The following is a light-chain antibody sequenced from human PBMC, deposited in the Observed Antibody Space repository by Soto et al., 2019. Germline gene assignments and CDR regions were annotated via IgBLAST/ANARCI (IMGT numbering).Light chain of an antibody. Sequence: IVLTQSPGTLSLSPGERATLSCRASQTISSSSLAWYQQKGGQAPRLLIYGASSRATGIPDRFSGSGSGTEFTLTISSLQSEDFALYYCQQYGSSPRTFGQGTKVDI. CDR3: QQYGSSPRT. V-gene: IGKV3-20*01. J-gene: IGKJ1*01. CDR2: GAS. CDR1: QTISSSS.